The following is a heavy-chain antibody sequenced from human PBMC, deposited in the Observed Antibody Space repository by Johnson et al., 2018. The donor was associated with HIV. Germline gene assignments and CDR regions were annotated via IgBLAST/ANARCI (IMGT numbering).Heavy chain of an antibody. CDR2: IKQDGSEK. CDR1: GFSFDEDD. V-gene: IGHV3-7*03. Sequence: VKLVESGGGVVPPGGSLRLSCAASGFSFDEDDMSWVRKSPGKGLEWVANIKQDGSEKYYVDSVKGRFTISRDNAKNSLYLQMNSLRAEDTAVYYCAKDGSVAGHEDAFDIWGQGTMVTVSS. CDR3: AKDGSVAGHEDAFDI. D-gene: IGHD6-25*01. J-gene: IGHJ3*02.